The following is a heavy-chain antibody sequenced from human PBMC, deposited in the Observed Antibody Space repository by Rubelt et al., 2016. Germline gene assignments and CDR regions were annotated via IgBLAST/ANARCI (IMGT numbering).Heavy chain of an antibody. CDR2: INHSGIT. Sequence: QVQLQQWGAGLLKPSETLSLTCDVYGESFSANYWSWIRQPPGKGLEWIGEINHSGITNHNPSLKSRVTISVDTSKNQFARKLSSWTAGDTAVDYCARDNRMGVAVTGPVLFDYWGQGTLVTVSS. J-gene: IGHJ4*02. CDR1: GESFSANY. V-gene: IGHV4-34*01. CDR3: ARDNRMGVAVTGPVLFDY. D-gene: IGHD2-21*02.